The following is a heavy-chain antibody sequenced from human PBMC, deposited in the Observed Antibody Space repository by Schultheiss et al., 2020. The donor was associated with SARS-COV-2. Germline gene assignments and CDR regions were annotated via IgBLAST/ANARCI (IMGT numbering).Heavy chain of an antibody. Sequence: SETLSLTCTVSGGSVISGGYYWTWIRQHPGKGLEWIGNIYYSGSTNYNPSLKSRVTISVDTSKNQFSLKLSSVTAADTAVYYCAKDMGQQHFDYWGQGTLVTVSS. V-gene: IGHV4-61*08. CDR2: IYYSGST. D-gene: IGHD6-13*01. CDR3: AKDMGQQHFDY. CDR1: GGSVISGGYY. J-gene: IGHJ4*02.